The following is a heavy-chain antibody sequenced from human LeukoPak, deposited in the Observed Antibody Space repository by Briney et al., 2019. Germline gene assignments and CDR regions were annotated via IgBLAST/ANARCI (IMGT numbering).Heavy chain of an antibody. CDR2: IIPSFGTA. V-gene: IGHV1-69*13. D-gene: IGHD5-18*01. Sequence: SVKVSCKASGGTFSSYAISWVRQAPGQGLEWMGGIIPSFGTANYAQKFQGRVTITGDESTSTAYMELSSLRSEDTAVYYCARGPPVYSYGYDYYYYGMDVWGQGTTVTVSS. J-gene: IGHJ6*02. CDR3: ARGPPVYSYGYDYYYYGMDV. CDR1: GGTFSSYA.